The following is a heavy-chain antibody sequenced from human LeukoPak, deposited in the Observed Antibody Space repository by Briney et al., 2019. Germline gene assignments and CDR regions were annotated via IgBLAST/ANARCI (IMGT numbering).Heavy chain of an antibody. CDR1: GGTFSIYA. Sequence: ASVNVSFKASGGTFSIYAISWVRQAPGQGLEWMGGIIPIFGTANYAQKFQGRVTITADESTSTAYMELSSLRSEDTAVYYCATYSSSWSGGDFDYWGQGTLVTVSS. V-gene: IGHV1-69*13. CDR3: ATYSSSWSGGDFDY. J-gene: IGHJ4*02. CDR2: IIPIFGTA. D-gene: IGHD6-13*01.